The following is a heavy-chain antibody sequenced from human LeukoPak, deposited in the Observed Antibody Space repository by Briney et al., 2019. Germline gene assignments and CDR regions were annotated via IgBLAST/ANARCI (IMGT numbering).Heavy chain of an antibody. D-gene: IGHD3-22*01. CDR3: ARVSYYDSSGYYSLSYVDY. Sequence: GGSLRPSCAASGFTVSSNYMSWVRQAPGKGLEWVSVIYSGGSTYYADSVRGRFTISRDNSKNTLYLQMNSLGAEDTAVYYCARVSYYDSSGYYSLSYVDYWGQGTLVTVSS. J-gene: IGHJ4*02. CDR2: IYSGGST. V-gene: IGHV3-53*01. CDR1: GFTVSSNY.